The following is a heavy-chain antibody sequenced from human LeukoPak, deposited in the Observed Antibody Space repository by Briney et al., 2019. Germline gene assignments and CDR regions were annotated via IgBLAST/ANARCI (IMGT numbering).Heavy chain of an antibody. CDR3: ARSYASGPDRYLDV. CDR2: INSSSITI. Sequence: GGPLRLSCAVSGFSFSDYSMNWVRQAAGRGLEWIAYINSSSITIYHADSVKGRFSISRDNAKNSVYLQMNSLRGEDTALYYCARSYASGPDRYLDVWGKGTTVTVSS. D-gene: IGHD3-10*01. J-gene: IGHJ6*04. V-gene: IGHV3-48*04. CDR1: GFSFSDYS.